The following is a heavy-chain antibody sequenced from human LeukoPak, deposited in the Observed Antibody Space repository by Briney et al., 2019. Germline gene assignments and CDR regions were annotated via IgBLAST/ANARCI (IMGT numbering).Heavy chain of an antibody. D-gene: IGHD3-22*01. CDR2: IIPIFGTA. Sequence: SVKVSCKASGGTFSSYAISWVRQAPGQGLEWMGRIIPIFGTANYAQKFQGRVTITTDEPTSTAYMELSSLRSEDTAVYYCARDRGYDSSGYDDYWGQGTLVTVSS. CDR1: GGTFSSYA. J-gene: IGHJ4*02. V-gene: IGHV1-69*05. CDR3: ARDRGYDSSGYDDY.